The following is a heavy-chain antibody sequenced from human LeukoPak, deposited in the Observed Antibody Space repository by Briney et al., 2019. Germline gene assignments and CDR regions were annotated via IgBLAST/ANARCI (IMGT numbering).Heavy chain of an antibody. CDR2: ISYDGSNK. Sequence: GGSLRLSCAASGFTFSSYGMHWVRQAPGKGLEWVAVISYDGSNKYYADSVKGRFTISRDNSKNTLYLQMNSLRAEDTAVYYCAKDNDILTGLGYAMDVWGQGTTVAVSS. D-gene: IGHD3-9*01. J-gene: IGHJ6*02. CDR3: AKDNDILTGLGYAMDV. CDR1: GFTFSSYG. V-gene: IGHV3-30*18.